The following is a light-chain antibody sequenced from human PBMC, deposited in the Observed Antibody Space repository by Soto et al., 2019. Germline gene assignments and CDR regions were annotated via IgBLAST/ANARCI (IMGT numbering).Light chain of an antibody. J-gene: IGKJ2*04. V-gene: IGKV3-20*01. CDR3: QRYATSQCS. Sequence: EVVLTQSPGTLSLSPGERATLSCRASQSVNRSYLAWYQQQPGQAPRLLIYDSSTGATGIPDRFHGSGSGKDFTLTICRLEPDDFAVYYCQRYATSQCSFGQGTKVEIK. CDR2: DSS. CDR1: QSVNRSY.